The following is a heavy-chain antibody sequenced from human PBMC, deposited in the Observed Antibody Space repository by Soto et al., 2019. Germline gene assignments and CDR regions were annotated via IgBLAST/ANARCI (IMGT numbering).Heavy chain of an antibody. CDR1: GFTFSNHG. D-gene: IGHD2-15*01. V-gene: IGHV3-33*01. CDR2: ISYDGRNK. Sequence: QVQSVESGGGVVQPGTSLRLSCAVSGFTFSNHGMHWVRQAPGKGLEWVAFISYDGRNKDYVDSLKGRFTISRDNFKDTLFLQMNPLRADDTAVYYCARDRGWSRSHYFDSWGQGTLVTVSS. J-gene: IGHJ4*02. CDR3: ARDRGWSRSHYFDS.